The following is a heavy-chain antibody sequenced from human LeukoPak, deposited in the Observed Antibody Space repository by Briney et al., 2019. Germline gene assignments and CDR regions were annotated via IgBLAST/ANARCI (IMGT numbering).Heavy chain of an antibody. J-gene: IGHJ5*02. Sequence: PGGSLRLSCAASGFTFSIYAMSWVRQAPGKGLEWVSAISGSGGSTYYADSVKGRFTISRDNSKNTLYLQMNSLRAEDTAVYYCAKGRKGIVVVVAATLDWFDPWGQGTLVTVSS. V-gene: IGHV3-23*01. CDR2: ISGSGGST. CDR3: AKGRKGIVVVVAATLDWFDP. D-gene: IGHD2-15*01. CDR1: GFTFSIYA.